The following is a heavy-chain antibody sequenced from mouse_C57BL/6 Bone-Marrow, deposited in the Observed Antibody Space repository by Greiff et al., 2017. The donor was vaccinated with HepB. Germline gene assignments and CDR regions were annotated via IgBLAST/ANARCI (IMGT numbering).Heavy chain of an antibody. CDR3: ASEENSSGYVAWFAY. CDR1: GYTFTSYW. D-gene: IGHD3-2*02. V-gene: IGHV1-55*01. Sequence: VQLQQPGAELVKPGASVKMSCKASGYTFTSYWITWVKQRPGQGLEWIGDIYPGSGSTNYNEKLKSKATLTVDTSSSTAYMRLSSLTSEDSAVYYCASEENSSGYVAWFAYWGQGTLVTVSA. CDR2: IYPGSGST. J-gene: IGHJ3*01.